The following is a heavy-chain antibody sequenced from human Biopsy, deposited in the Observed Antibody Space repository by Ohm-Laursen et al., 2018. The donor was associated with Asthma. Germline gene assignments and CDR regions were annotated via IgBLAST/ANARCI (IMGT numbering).Heavy chain of an antibody. CDR2: LIPVLGTP. V-gene: IGHV1-69*13. D-gene: IGHD5-12*01. CDR1: GYTFINYA. Sequence: SVKVSSKASGYTFINYAIHWVRQAPGHSLEWMGGLIPVLGTPDHAQMFEGRVTITAGESTSTAYMELSSLSSEDTAVYYCARGYSGSDRIVYYYSGLEVWGQGTTVTVSS. J-gene: IGHJ6*02. CDR3: ARGYSGSDRIVYYYSGLEV.